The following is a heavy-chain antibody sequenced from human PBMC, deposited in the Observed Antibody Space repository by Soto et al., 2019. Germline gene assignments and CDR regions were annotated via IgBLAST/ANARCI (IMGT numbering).Heavy chain of an antibody. CDR2: ISSSSSTI. CDR1: GFTFSSYS. CDR3: ASLDYYYDSSGYHSP. V-gene: IGHV3-48*02. D-gene: IGHD3-22*01. Sequence: GGSLRLSCAASGFTFSSYSMNWVRQAPGKGLEWVSYISSSSSTIYYADSVKGRFTISRDNAKNSLYLQMNSLRDEDTAVYYCASLDYYYDSSGYHSPWGQGTLVTVSS. J-gene: IGHJ5*02.